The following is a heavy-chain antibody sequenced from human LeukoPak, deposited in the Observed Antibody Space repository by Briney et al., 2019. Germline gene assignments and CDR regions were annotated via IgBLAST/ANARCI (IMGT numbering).Heavy chain of an antibody. CDR1: GYTFTGYY. Sequence: ASVKVSCKASGYTFTGYYMHWVRQAPGQGLEWMGWINPNSGGTNYAQKFQGRVTMTRDTSISTAYMELSRLRSDDTAVYYCATQVYYYDSSGYYGSYYFDYWGQGTLVTVYS. V-gene: IGHV1-2*02. J-gene: IGHJ4*02. CDR3: ATQVYYYDSSGYYGSYYFDY. CDR2: INPNSGGT. D-gene: IGHD3-22*01.